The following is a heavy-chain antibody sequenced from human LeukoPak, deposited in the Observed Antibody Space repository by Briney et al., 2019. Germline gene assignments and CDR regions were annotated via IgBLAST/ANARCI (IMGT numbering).Heavy chain of an antibody. CDR2: IYTSGST. J-gene: IGHJ4*02. D-gene: IGHD3-10*01. Sequence: SQTLSLTCTVSGGSISSDGYYWSWIRQPAGKGLEWIGRIYTSGSTNYNPSLKSRVTISVDTAKNQFSLKLSSVTAADTAVYYCARERGVTYYYGSGSYPDYWGQGTLVADSS. CDR1: GGSISSDGYY. V-gene: IGHV4-61*02. CDR3: ARERGVTYYYGSGSYPDY.